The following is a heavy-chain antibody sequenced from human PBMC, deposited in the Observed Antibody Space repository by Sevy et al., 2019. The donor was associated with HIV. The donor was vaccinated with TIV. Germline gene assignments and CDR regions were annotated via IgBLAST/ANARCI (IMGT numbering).Heavy chain of an antibody. Sequence: GRSLRLSCAASGFTFSSYAMSWVRQAPGKGLEWVSAISGSGGSTYYADSVKGRFTISRDNSKNTLDLQMNSLRAEDTAVYYCAKALYSSSYVSGYWGQGTLVTVSS. D-gene: IGHD6-13*01. V-gene: IGHV3-23*01. CDR3: AKALYSSSYVSGY. J-gene: IGHJ4*02. CDR1: GFTFSSYA. CDR2: ISGSGGST.